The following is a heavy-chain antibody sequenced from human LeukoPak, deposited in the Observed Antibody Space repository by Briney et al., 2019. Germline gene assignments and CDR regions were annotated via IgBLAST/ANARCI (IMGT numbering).Heavy chain of an antibody. V-gene: IGHV3-30-3*01. CDR2: ISYDGSNK. CDR1: GFTFSSYA. D-gene: IGHD3-22*01. Sequence: PGGSLRLSCAASGFTFSSYAMHWVRQAPGKGLEWVAVISYDGSNKYYADSVKGRFTISRDNSKNTLYLQMNSLRAEDTAVYYCAREGYDSSGYYYFDYWGQGTLVTVSS. CDR3: AREGYDSSGYYYFDY. J-gene: IGHJ4*02.